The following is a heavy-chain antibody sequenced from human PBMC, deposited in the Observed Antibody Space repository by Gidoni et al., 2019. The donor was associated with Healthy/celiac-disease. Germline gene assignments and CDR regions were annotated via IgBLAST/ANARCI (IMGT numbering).Heavy chain of an antibody. J-gene: IGHJ4*02. CDR3: AKKAPGGPGYFDY. CDR2: ISWNSGSI. D-gene: IGHD2-15*01. Sequence: EVQLVESGGGLVQPGRSLRLSCAASGFTFDDYAMHWVRQAPGKGLDWVSGISWNSGSIGYADSVKGRFTISRDNAKNSLYLQMNSLRAEDTALYYCAKKAPGGPGYFDYWGQGTLVTVSS. V-gene: IGHV3-9*01. CDR1: GFTFDDYA.